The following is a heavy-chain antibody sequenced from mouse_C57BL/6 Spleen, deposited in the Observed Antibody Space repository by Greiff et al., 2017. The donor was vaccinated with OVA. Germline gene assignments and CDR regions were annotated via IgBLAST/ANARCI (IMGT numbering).Heavy chain of an antibody. J-gene: IGHJ3*01. V-gene: IGHV5-6*01. CDR1: GFTFSSYG. D-gene: IGHD2-1*01. Sequence: VQLKESGGDLVKPGGSLKLSCAASGFTFSSYGMSWVRQTPDKRLEWVATISSGGSYTYYPDSVKGRFTISRDNAKNTLYLQKSSLKSEDTAMDYCGRNVGNYLFAYWGQGTLVTVSA. CDR2: ISSGGSYT. CDR3: GRNVGNYLFAY.